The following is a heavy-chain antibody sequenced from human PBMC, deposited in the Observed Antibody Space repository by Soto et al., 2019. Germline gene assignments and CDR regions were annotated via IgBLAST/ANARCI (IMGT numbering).Heavy chain of an antibody. J-gene: IGHJ4*02. CDR2: VDHSGST. CDR3: ATGRPINPSFRGLLLNNYFHX. V-gene: IGHV4-34*01. CDR1: GASFSGCY. Sequence: PAETLSVTFAVYGASFSGCYWAWIRQSPEKGLEGILEVDHSGSTKYNPSLKRRLTMFVDTSKKEFSLKLTSLTAADTAAYYCATGRPINPSFRGLLLNNYFHXWGQVTPVTVSX. D-gene: IGHD3-10*01.